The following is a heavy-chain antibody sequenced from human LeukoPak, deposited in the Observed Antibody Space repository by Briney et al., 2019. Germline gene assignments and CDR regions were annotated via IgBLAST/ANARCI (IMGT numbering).Heavy chain of an antibody. CDR1: GYTLTELS. CDR2: FDPEDGET. D-gene: IGHD5-18*01. CDR3: ARRGSGYSYGYYWFDP. J-gene: IGHJ5*02. Sequence: ASVKVSCKVSGYTLTELSMHWVRQAPGKGLEWMGGFDPEDGETIYAQKFQGRVTMTEDTSTDTAYMELSSLRSEDTAVYYCARRGSGYSYGYYWFDPWGQGTLVTVSS. V-gene: IGHV1-24*01.